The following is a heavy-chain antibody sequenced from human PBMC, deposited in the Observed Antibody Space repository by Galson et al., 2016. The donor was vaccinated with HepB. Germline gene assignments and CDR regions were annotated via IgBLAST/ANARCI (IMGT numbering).Heavy chain of an antibody. D-gene: IGHD1-26*01. CDR3: ARGGGSYAIDY. Sequence: SVKVSCKASGYTFSGYYIHWVRQAPGQGLEWMGWINPNSGDTNYAQKFQGRVTMTGDSSINTAFMELSRLRSDDTAVYYCARGGGSYAIDYWGQGTRVTVSS. CDR1: GYTFSGYY. J-gene: IGHJ4*02. CDR2: INPNSGDT. V-gene: IGHV1-2*02.